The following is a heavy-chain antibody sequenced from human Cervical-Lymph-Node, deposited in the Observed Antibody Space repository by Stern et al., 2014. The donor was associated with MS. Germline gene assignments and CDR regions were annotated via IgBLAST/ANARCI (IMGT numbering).Heavy chain of an antibody. CDR1: GFTFDDYA. D-gene: IGHD2-2*01. V-gene: IGHV3-9*01. CDR2: ISWNSGSI. J-gene: IGHJ6*02. Sequence: EVQLVESGGGLVQPGRSLRLSCAASGFTFDDYAMHWVRQAPGKGLEWVSGISWNSGSIGYADSVKGRFTISRDNAKNSLYLQMNSLRAEDTALYYCAKDIRVVTPGGMDVWGQGTTVTVSS. CDR3: AKDIRVVTPGGMDV.